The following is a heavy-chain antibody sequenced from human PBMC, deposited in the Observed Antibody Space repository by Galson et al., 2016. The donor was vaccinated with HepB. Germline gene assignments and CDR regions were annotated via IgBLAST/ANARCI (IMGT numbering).Heavy chain of an antibody. CDR1: GFTFSTYA. Sequence: SLRLSCAASGFTFSTYAMSWVRQAPGKGLEWLSVISGSGGGTKYADSVKGRFNISRDNSKNTLYLQMNSLRAEDTAIYYCAKVLEHGGGDFWGQGTLVTVSS. CDR2: ISGSGGGT. J-gene: IGHJ4*02. V-gene: IGHV3-23*01. CDR3: AKVLEHGGGDF. D-gene: IGHD3-16*01.